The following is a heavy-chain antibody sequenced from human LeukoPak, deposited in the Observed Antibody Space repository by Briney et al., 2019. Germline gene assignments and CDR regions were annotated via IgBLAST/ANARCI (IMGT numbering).Heavy chain of an antibody. CDR3: ASPPYCSSTSCPP. Sequence: SETLSLTCAVYGGSFSGYYWSWIRQPPGKGLEWIGEINHSGSTNYNPSLKSRVTISVDTSKNKFSLKLSSVTAADTAVYYCASPPYCSSTSCPPWGQGTMVTVSS. CDR1: GGSFSGYY. CDR2: INHSGST. J-gene: IGHJ3*01. D-gene: IGHD2-2*01. V-gene: IGHV4-34*01.